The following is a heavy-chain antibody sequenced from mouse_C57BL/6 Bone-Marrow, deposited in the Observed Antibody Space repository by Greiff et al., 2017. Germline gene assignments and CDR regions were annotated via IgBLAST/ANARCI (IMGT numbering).Heavy chain of an antibody. V-gene: IGHV14-4*01. CDR3: TTLPKNY. D-gene: IGHD2-1*01. Sequence: VQLQQSGAELVRPGASVKLSCTASGFNIKDDYMHWVKQRPEQGLEWIGWIDPANGDTESASKFQGKATITADTSSNTAYLQLSSLTSEDTAVYYCTTLPKNYWGQGTTLTVSS. CDR1: GFNIKDDY. J-gene: IGHJ2*01. CDR2: IDPANGDT.